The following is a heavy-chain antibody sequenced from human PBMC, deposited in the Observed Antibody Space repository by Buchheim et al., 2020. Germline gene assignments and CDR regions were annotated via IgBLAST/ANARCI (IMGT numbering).Heavy chain of an antibody. J-gene: IGHJ2*01. V-gene: IGHV4-59*06. CDR1: GGSISSYY. CDR2: IYYSGST. Sequence: QVQLQESGPGLVKPSETLSLTCTVSGGSISSYYWSWIRQPPGKGLEWIGYIYYSGSTYYNPSLKSRVTISVDTSKNQFSLKLSSVTAADTAVYYCATLWWAMGWYFDLWGRGTL. CDR3: ATLWWAMGWYFDL. D-gene: IGHD2-21*01.